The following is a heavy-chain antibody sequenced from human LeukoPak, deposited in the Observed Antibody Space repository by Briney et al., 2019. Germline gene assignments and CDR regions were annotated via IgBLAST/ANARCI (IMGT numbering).Heavy chain of an antibody. V-gene: IGHV4-38-2*02. D-gene: IGHD3-10*01. CDR3: ARDSTALWFGELLMDY. J-gene: IGHJ4*02. Sequence: SETLSLTCAVSGYSISSGYYWGWIRQPPGKGLEWIGSIYHSGSTYYNPSLKSRVTISVDTSKNQFSLKLSSVTAADTAVYYCARDSTALWFGELLMDYRGQGTLVTVSS. CDR1: GYSISSGYY. CDR2: IYHSGST.